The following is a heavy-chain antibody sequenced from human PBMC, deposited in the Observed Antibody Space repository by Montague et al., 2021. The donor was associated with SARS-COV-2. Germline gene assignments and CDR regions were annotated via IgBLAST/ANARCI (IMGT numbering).Heavy chain of an antibody. Sequence: TLSLTCTVSGGSISSGSYYWSWIRQPAGKGLESIGRIYTSGSTNYNPSLKSRVTIPVDTSKNQFSLKLSSVTAADTAVYYCARVGVGTMVRGVIPAYYYYGMDVWGKGTTVTVSS. J-gene: IGHJ6*04. V-gene: IGHV4-61*02. CDR1: GGSISSGSYY. CDR2: IYTSGST. CDR3: ARVGVGTMVRGVIPAYYYYGMDV. D-gene: IGHD3-10*01.